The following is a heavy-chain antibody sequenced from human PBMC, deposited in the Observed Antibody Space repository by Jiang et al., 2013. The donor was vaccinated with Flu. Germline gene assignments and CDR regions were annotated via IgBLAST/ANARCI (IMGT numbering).Heavy chain of an antibody. CDR3: ARHTLVYSNYVYYYYYMDV. D-gene: IGHD4-11*01. CDR2: IDPSDSYT. Sequence: EVQLVESGAEVKKPGESLRISCKGSGYSFTSYWISWVRQMPGKGLEWMGRIDPSDSYTNYSPSFQGHVTISADKSISTAYLQWSSLKASDTAMYYCARHTLVYSNYVYYYYYMDVWAKGPRSPSP. J-gene: IGHJ6*03. CDR1: GYSFTSYW. V-gene: IGHV5-10-1*03.